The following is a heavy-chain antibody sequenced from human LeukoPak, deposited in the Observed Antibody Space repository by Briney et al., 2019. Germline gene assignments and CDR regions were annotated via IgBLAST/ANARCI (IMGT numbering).Heavy chain of an antibody. Sequence: TPSETLSLTCTVSGAPSSRTYWSWIRQPPGKGLEWIGYIYYSGSTNYSPSLKSRVTISVDTSKNQFSLNLTSVTAADTAVYYCASGQVGATTLFDYWGQGTLVTVSS. CDR2: IYYSGST. CDR3: ASGQVGATTLFDY. V-gene: IGHV4-59*01. J-gene: IGHJ4*02. D-gene: IGHD1-26*01. CDR1: GAPSSRTY.